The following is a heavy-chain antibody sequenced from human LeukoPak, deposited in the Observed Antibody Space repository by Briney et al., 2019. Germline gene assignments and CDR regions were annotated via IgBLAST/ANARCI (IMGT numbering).Heavy chain of an antibody. CDR3: AREAEGSSGPVPDY. D-gene: IGHD3-22*01. J-gene: IGHJ4*02. V-gene: IGHV3-30-3*01. CDR2: ISYDGSNK. Sequence: PGGSLRLSCAASGFTFSSYAMHWVRQAPGKGLEWVAVISYDGSNKYYADSAKGRFTISRDNSKNTLYLQMNSLRAEDTAVYYCAREAEGSSGPVPDYWGQGTLVTVSS. CDR1: GFTFSSYA.